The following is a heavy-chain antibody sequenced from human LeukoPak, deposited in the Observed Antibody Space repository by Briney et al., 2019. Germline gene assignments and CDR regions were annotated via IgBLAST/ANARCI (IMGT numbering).Heavy chain of an antibody. J-gene: IGHJ4*02. CDR3: ARESIRDLLSFDY. V-gene: IGHV3-30*04. D-gene: IGHD2-21*01. CDR1: RFTFSSYA. CDR2: ISYDGSNK. Sequence: GGSLRLSCAASRFTFSSYAMHWVRQAPGKGLEWVAVISYDGSNKYYADSVKGRFTISRDNSKNTLYLQMNSLRAEDTAVYYCARESIRDLLSFDYWGQGTLVTVSS.